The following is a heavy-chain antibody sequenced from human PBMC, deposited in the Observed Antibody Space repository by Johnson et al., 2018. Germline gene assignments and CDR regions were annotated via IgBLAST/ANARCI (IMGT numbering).Heavy chain of an antibody. V-gene: IGHV3-30-3*01. CDR3: ARAPMTTVTTGADAFDI. Sequence: QVQLQESGGGVVQPGRSLRLSCAASGFTFSSYAMHWVRQAPGKGLEWVAVISYDGSNKYYADSVKGRFTISRDNSKNTLYLQMNSLRAEDTAVYYCARAPMTTVTTGADAFDIWGQGTMVTVSS. CDR2: ISYDGSNK. J-gene: IGHJ3*02. D-gene: IGHD4-17*01. CDR1: GFTFSSYA.